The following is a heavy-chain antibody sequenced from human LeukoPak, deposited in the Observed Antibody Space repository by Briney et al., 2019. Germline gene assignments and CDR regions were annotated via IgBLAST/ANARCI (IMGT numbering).Heavy chain of an antibody. J-gene: IGHJ6*03. CDR3: ARDGEAAAGDYYYYYMDV. CDR1: GGTFSSYA. V-gene: IGHV1-69*05. CDR2: IIPIFGTA. D-gene: IGHD6-13*01. Sequence: SVKVSCKASGGTFSSYAISWVRQAPRQGLEWMGGIIPIFGTANYAQKFQGRVTITTDESTSTAYMELSSLRSEDTAVYYCARDGEAAAGDYYYYYMDVWGKGTTVTVSS.